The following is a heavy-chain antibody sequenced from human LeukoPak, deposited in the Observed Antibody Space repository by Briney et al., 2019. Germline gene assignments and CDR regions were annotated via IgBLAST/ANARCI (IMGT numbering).Heavy chain of an antibody. CDR2: IDPKSGGT. D-gene: IGHD6-6*01. CDR1: RYTFTDYY. V-gene: IGHV1-2*02. CDR3: AGLSSVAALPGWVDP. Sequence: ASVKVSCKASRYTFTDYYIHWVRQAPGQGLEWMGWIDPKSGGTNYAQKFQGRVTMTRDTSISTAYMEVSSLRSDDTAIYYCAGLSSVAALPGWVDPWGQGTLVTVSS. J-gene: IGHJ5*02.